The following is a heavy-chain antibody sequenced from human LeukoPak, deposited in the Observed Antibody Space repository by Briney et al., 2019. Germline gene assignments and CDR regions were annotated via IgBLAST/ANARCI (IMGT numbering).Heavy chain of an antibody. CDR2: INPNSGGT. Sequence: GASVTVSCKASGYTFTGYYMHWVRQAPGQGLEWMGWINPNSGGTNYAQKFQGRVTMTRDTSISTAYMELSRLRSDDTAVYYCARAAKYQLLTLSFLRSDYFDYWGQGTLVTVSS. CDR3: ARAAKYQLLTLSFLRSDYFDY. CDR1: GYTFTGYY. J-gene: IGHJ4*02. V-gene: IGHV1-2*02. D-gene: IGHD2-2*01.